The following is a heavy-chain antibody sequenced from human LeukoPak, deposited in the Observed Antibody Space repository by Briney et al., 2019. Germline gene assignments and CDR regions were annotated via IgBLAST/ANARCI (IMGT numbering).Heavy chain of an antibody. D-gene: IGHD6-13*01. V-gene: IGHV1-3*01. CDR2: IDAGNGDT. CDR3: ARDWLYSSSWSDY. J-gene: IGHJ4*02. Sequence: ASVKVSCKASGYTFSDYAMHWVRQAPGQRFEWMGWIDAGNGDTRYSQKFQGRVTMTRDTSTSTVYMELSSLRSEDTAVYYCARDWLYSSSWSDYWGQGTLVTVSS. CDR1: GYTFSDYA.